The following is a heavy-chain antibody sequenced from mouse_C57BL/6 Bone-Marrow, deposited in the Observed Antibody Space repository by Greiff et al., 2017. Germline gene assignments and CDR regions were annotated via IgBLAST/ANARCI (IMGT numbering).Heavy chain of an antibody. CDR2: IDPSDSYT. CDR3: ARDVGCAY. Sequence: QVQLKQPGAELVMPGASVKLSCKASGYTFTSYWMHWVKQRPGQGLEWIGEIDPSDSYTNYNQKFKGKSTLTVDKSSSTAYMQLSSLTSEDSAVYYCARDVGCAYWGQGTLVTVSA. CDR1: GYTFTSYW. J-gene: IGHJ3*01. V-gene: IGHV1-69*01.